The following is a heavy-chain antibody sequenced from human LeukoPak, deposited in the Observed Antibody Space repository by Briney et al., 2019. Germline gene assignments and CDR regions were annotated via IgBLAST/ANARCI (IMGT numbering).Heavy chain of an antibody. Sequence: GGSLRLSCAASGFTFSSYAMTWVRQAPGKGLEWVSGISASGGTYYADSVKGRFTLSRDNSKNTLHLQMNSLRAEDPDIYYCAKGGASSGGYDCWGQGTVVTVSS. CDR3: AKGGASSGGYDC. V-gene: IGHV3-23*01. J-gene: IGHJ4*02. CDR1: GFTFSSYA. D-gene: IGHD2-15*01. CDR2: ISASGGT.